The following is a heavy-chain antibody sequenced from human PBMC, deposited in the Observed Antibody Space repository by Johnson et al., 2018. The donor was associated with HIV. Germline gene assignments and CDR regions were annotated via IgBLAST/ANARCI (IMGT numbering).Heavy chain of an antibody. CDR1: GFTFSSYG. Sequence: VQLVESGGGVVQPGRSLRLSCAVPGFTFSSYGMHWVRRAPGKGLEWVSGTTWNGGNTGYVDSVKGRFIISRDNAKNTLYLQMSSLRVEDTAVYYCAGDLVSVVAAAGPVGDASDIWGQGTMVTVSS. J-gene: IGHJ3*02. CDR2: TTWNGGNT. CDR3: AGDLVSVVAAAGPVGDASDI. D-gene: IGHD6-13*01. V-gene: IGHV3-NL1*01.